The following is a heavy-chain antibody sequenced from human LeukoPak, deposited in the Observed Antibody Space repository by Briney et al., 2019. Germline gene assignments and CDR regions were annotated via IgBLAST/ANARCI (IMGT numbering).Heavy chain of an antibody. Sequence: PGGSLRLSCAASGFTFSSYGMPWVRQAPGKGLEWVAVIWYDGSNKYYADSVKGRFTISRDNSKNTLYLQMNSLRAEDTAVYYCASDGTYDFWSGKPTVWGQGTTVTVSS. V-gene: IGHV3-33*01. J-gene: IGHJ6*02. CDR1: GFTFSSYG. D-gene: IGHD3-3*01. CDR3: ASDGTYDFWSGKPTV. CDR2: IWYDGSNK.